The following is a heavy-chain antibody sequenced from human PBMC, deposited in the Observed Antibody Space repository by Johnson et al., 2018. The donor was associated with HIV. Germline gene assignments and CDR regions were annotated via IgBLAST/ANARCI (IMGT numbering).Heavy chain of an antibody. CDR3: ARQFRSVGAPDAFDI. D-gene: IGHD3-16*01. J-gene: IGHJ3*02. CDR1: GFTFSSYA. Sequence: VQLVESGGGLVQPGGSLRLSCAASGFTFSSYAMRWVRQAPGKGLDWVSGISWNSGNIVYEDSVKGRFTISRDNAKNSLYLQMNSLRAEDTAVYYCARQFRSVGAPDAFDIWGQGTMVTVSS. V-gene: IGHV3-48*04. CDR2: ISWNSGNI.